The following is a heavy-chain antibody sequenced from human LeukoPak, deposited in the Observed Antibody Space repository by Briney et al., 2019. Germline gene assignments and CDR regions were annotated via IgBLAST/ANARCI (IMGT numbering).Heavy chain of an antibody. J-gene: IGHJ4*02. CDR3: TRDRRGSDY. CDR1: GFTVSNNY. V-gene: IGHV3-53*04. Sequence: PEGSLRLSCVASGFTVSNNYMSWVRQAPGQGLECVSVIYSGGRTYHADSVKGRFTISRHNSNNTLYLQMNSLRVEDTAVYYCTRDRRGSDYWGQGTLVTVPT. D-gene: IGHD3-16*01. CDR2: IYSGGRT.